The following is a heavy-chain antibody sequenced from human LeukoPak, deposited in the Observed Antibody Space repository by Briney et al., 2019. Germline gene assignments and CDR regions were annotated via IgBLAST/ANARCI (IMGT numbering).Heavy chain of an antibody. D-gene: IGHD3-10*02. V-gene: IGHV3-66*01. CDR2: IYTDGIT. CDR1: GFTVSSNY. Sequence: GGSLRLSCAASGFTVSSNYMSWVRQVPGKGLEWVSVIYTDGITYYADSVKGRFTISRDISKNTLYLEMNSLRAEDTAVYYCARDLGITMSHDYWGQGTLVTVSS. J-gene: IGHJ4*02. CDR3: ARDLGITMSHDY.